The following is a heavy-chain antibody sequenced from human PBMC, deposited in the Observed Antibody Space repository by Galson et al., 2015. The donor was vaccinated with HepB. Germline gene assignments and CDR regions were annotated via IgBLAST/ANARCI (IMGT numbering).Heavy chain of an antibody. CDR2: INESGST. J-gene: IGHJ5*02. CDR3: ARGREWFDP. CDR1: GGPLSGYY. Sequence: SETLSLTCAVQGGPLSGYYWSWIRQPPGKGLEWIGEINESGSTTYNPSLRSRATISLDTSKNQFSLKLNSVTPADTAVYYCARGREWFDPWGQGTLVTVSS. V-gene: IGHV4-34*01.